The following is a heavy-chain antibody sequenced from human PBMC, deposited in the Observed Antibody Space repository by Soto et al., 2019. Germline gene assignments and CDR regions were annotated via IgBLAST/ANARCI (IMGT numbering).Heavy chain of an antibody. CDR2: ISNDGSNK. D-gene: IGHD2-21*01. V-gene: IGHV3-30-3*01. CDR1: GFIFSSYS. J-gene: IGHJ3*02. Sequence: QVQLVESGGGVVQPGRSLRLSCAASGFIFSSYSMHWVRQAPGKGLEWVAMISNDGSNKDYVDSVKGRFTISRDNSNNTLSLQMNSLRAEDTAVYYCARDQFRDAFDIWGQGTRVTVSS. CDR3: ARDQFRDAFDI.